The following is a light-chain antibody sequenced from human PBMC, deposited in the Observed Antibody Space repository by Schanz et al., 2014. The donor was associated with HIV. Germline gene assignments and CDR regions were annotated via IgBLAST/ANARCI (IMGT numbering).Light chain of an antibody. J-gene: IGLJ3*02. V-gene: IGLV6-57*04. CDR2: GND. CDR1: SGSIASDY. CDR3: HACDGRSLGV. Sequence: NFMLTQPHSVSASPGKTVVISCTRSSGSIASDYVQWYQQRPGSAPTVVIVGNDQRPSGVPDRFSGSIDGSSNSASLTISGLETEDEADYFCHACDGRSLGVFGGGTKLTVL.